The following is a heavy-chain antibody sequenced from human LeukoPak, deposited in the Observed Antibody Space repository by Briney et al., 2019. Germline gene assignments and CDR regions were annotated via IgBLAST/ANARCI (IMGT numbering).Heavy chain of an antibody. CDR2: ISGSGGST. Sequence: GGSLRLSCAASGFTFSSYAMSWVRQAPGKGLEWVSAISGSGGSTYYADSVNGRVTISRDNSKNTLYLQMNSLRAEDTAVYYCAIGPLNSWVDYWGQGTLVTVSS. CDR3: AIGPLNSWVDY. D-gene: IGHD4-23*01. J-gene: IGHJ4*02. CDR1: GFTFSSYA. V-gene: IGHV3-23*01.